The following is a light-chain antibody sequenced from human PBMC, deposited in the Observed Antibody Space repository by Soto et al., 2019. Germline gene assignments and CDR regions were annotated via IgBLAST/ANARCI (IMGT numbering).Light chain of an antibody. V-gene: IGLV2-8*01. Sequence: QSVLTQPPSASGSPGQSGTISCAGTSSDVGGYNYVSWYQQHPGKAPKLMIYEVSNRPSGVPDRFSGSKSGNTASLTVSGLQAEDEADYYCSSYAGRNTLLAFGSGTKVTVL. CDR2: EVS. J-gene: IGLJ1*01. CDR3: SSYAGRNTLLA. CDR1: SSDVGGYNY.